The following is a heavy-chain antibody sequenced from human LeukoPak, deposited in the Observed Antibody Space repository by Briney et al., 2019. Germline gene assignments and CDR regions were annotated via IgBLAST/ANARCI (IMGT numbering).Heavy chain of an antibody. CDR2: IWYDGSNK. CDR3: AKGSLGRLYYFDY. D-gene: IGHD7-27*01. J-gene: IGHJ4*02. Sequence: GGSLRLSCAASGFTFNTYGMHWVRQAPGKGLEWVAVIWYDGSNKYYADSVKGRFTISRDNSKNTLYLQMNSLRAEDTAIYYCAKGSLGRLYYFDYWGQGTLVTVSS. V-gene: IGHV3-33*06. CDR1: GFTFNTYG.